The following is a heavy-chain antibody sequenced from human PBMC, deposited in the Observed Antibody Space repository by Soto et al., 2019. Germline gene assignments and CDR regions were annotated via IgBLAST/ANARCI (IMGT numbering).Heavy chain of an antibody. J-gene: IGHJ4*02. Sequence: SVKVSCKASGGTFSSYAISWVRQAPGQGLEWMGGIIPIFGTANYAQKFQGRVTITADESTSTAYMELSSLRSEDTAVYYCASDVHHYYDSSGYYSFDYWGQGTLVTVSS. CDR3: ASDVHHYYDSSGYYSFDY. D-gene: IGHD3-22*01. CDR2: IIPIFGTA. V-gene: IGHV1-69*13. CDR1: GGTFSSYA.